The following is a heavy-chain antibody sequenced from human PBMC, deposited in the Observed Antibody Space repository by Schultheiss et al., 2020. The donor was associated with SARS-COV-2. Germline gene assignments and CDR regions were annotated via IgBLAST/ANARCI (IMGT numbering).Heavy chain of an antibody. CDR1: GFTFSSYS. J-gene: IGHJ6*03. Sequence: GESLKISCAASGFTFSSYSMNWVRQAPGKGLEWVSSISSSSSYIYYADSVKGRFTISRDNAKNSLYLQMNSLRAEDTAVYYCARSWSTLGRDYYYMDVWGKGTTVTGSS. D-gene: IGHD1-26*01. CDR2: ISSSSSYI. V-gene: IGHV3-21*01. CDR3: ARSWSTLGRDYYYMDV.